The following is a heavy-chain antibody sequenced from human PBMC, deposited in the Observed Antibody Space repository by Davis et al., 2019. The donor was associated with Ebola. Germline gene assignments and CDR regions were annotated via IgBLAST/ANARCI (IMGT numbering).Heavy chain of an antibody. Sequence: PGESLKISCAASGFTFSSYAMHWVRQAPGTGLEWVAVISYDGSNKYYADSVKGRFTISRDNSKNTLYLQMNSLRAEDTAVYYCAKRAGYYYGSGSYYNAHHFDYWGQGTLVTVSS. V-gene: IGHV3-30*18. J-gene: IGHJ4*02. CDR3: AKRAGYYYGSGSYYNAHHFDY. CDR2: ISYDGSNK. CDR1: GFTFSSYA. D-gene: IGHD3-10*01.